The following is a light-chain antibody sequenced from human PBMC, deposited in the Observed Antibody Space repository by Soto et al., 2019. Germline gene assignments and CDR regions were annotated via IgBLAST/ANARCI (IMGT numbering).Light chain of an antibody. J-gene: IGKJ1*01. V-gene: IGKV3-15*01. CDR3: QQYNNWPWT. Sequence: EIVMTQSPATLSVSPGERATLSCRASQSVATNLAWYQQKPGQPPRLLIYGASTRATGIPARFSGSGSGTEFTLTISSLQSVDFAVYSCQQYNNWPWTFGQGTRWIS. CDR2: GAS. CDR1: QSVATN.